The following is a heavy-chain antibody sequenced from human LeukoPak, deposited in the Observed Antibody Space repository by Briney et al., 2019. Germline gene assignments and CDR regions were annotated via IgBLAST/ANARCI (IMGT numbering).Heavy chain of an antibody. J-gene: IGHJ4*02. CDR2: ITVNSGNT. V-gene: IGHV1-18*01. D-gene: IGHD3-22*01. CDR3: AREDSSGYYEYYFDY. CDR1: GYTFNTYG. Sequence: ASVTVSCKASGYTFNTYGINWVRQAPGQGLEWLGWITVNSGNTYYAEKFQGRVTMTTDTSTNTAYMELRSLRSDDTAVYYCAREDSSGYYEYYFDYWGQGTLVTVSS.